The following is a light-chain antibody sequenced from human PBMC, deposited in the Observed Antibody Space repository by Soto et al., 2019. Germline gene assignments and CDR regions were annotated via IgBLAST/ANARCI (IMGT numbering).Light chain of an antibody. CDR3: QQYGSSPTST. J-gene: IGKJ1*01. CDR1: QSVSSSY. Sequence: EIVLTQSPGTLSLSPGERATLSCRASQSVSSSYLAWYQQKPGQAPRLLIYGASSRATGIPGRFSGSGSGTDFTLTISRLEPEDFAVYYCQQYGSSPTSTFGQGTKVDIK. V-gene: IGKV3-20*01. CDR2: GAS.